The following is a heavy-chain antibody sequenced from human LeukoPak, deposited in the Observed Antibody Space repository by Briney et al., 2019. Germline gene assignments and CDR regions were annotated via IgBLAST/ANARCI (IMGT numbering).Heavy chain of an antibody. Sequence: GGSLRLSCAASGFTFSSYAMSWVRQAPGKGLEWVSGISGSGDNTYYADSVKGRFTISRDNSKNTLYVQVNSLGTEDTAAYYCAKGSYYDSSGFFYFDYWGQGTLVIVSS. J-gene: IGHJ4*02. D-gene: IGHD3-22*01. CDR2: ISGSGDNT. V-gene: IGHV3-23*01. CDR3: AKGSYYDSSGFFYFDY. CDR1: GFTFSSYA.